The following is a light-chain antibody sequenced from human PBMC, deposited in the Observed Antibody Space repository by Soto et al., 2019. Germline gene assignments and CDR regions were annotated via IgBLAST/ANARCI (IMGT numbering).Light chain of an antibody. CDR1: QSVSSSY. V-gene: IGKV3-20*01. CDR3: QQFGGSPPYT. CDR2: AGS. J-gene: IGKJ2*01. Sequence: EIVLTQSPGTLSLSPGERATLSCRASQSVSSSYLAWYQQRPGQAPRLLIYAGSSRATGIPDRFSGSGSGTDFTLTISRLEPEDFAVYYCQQFGGSPPYTFGQGTKLEIK.